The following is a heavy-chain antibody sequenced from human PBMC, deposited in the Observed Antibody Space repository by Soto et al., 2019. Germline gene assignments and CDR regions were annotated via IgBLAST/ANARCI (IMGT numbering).Heavy chain of an antibody. CDR3: ERGGPFDSGYSDY. Sequence: SETLSLTCAVYGGSFSGYYWSWILQPPGKGLEWIGEINHSGITNYNPSLKSRVTISVDTSKNQFSLKLSSVTAADTAVYYCERGGPFDSGYSDYWGQGTRVSVSS. V-gene: IGHV4-34*01. J-gene: IGHJ4*02. CDR2: INHSGIT. CDR1: GGSFSGYY. D-gene: IGHD3-22*01.